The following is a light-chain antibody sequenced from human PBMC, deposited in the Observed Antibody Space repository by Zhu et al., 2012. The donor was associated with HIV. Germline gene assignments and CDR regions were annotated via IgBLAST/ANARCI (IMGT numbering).Light chain of an antibody. V-gene: IGKV3-20*01. CDR3: QQYSSSSWYT. CDR2: GAS. Sequence: EIVLTQSPGTLSLSPGERATLSCRASQSVRSRYLARYQQKPGQAPRLLIYGASSRATGIPDRFSGGGSGTDFTLTISRLEPEDFAVYYCQQYSSSSWYTFGQGTKGGDQ. CDR1: QSVRSRY. J-gene: IGKJ2*01.